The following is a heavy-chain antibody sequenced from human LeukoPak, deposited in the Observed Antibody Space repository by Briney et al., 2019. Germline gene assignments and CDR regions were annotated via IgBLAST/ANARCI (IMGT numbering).Heavy chain of an antibody. V-gene: IGHV3-21*01. CDR2: ISSSSSYI. CDR3: ARKGEMATIDDY. J-gene: IGHJ4*02. CDR1: GFTFSSYS. Sequence: GGSLRLSCAASGFTFSSYSMNWVRQAPGKGLEWVSSISSSSSYIYYADSVKGRFTISRDNAKNSLYLQMNSLRAEDTAVYYCARKGEMATIDDYWGQGTLVTVSS. D-gene: IGHD5-24*01.